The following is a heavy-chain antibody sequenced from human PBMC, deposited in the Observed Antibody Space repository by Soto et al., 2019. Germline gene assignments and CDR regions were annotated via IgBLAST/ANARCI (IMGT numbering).Heavy chain of an antibody. CDR3: ARDLVPQAFDSGDV. CDR1: GFTCSSYA. J-gene: IGHJ6*01. Sequence: GGSLRLSCAASGFTCSSYAMHWVRQAPGKGLEWGAVISYAGSHKYYADSVRGRFTISRHNSKNTLYLQMNSLRAEDTAVYYCARDLVPQAFDSGDVWGRGTTGTVAS. D-gene: IGHD6-25*01. V-gene: IGHV3-30-3*01. CDR2: ISYAGSHK.